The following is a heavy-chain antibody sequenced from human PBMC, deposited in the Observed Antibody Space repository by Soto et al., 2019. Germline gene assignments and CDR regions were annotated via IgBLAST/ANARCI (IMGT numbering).Heavy chain of an antibody. CDR3: AKPQAGGIVVVPAACLGFDY. V-gene: IGHV3-23*01. J-gene: IGHJ4*02. D-gene: IGHD2-2*01. Sequence: GGSLRLSCAASGFTFSSYAMSWVRQAPGKGLEWVSAISGSGGSTYYADSVKGRFTIARDNSKNTLYLQMNSLRAEDTAVYYCAKPQAGGIVVVPAACLGFDYWGQGTLVTVSS. CDR2: ISGSGGST. CDR1: GFTFSSYA.